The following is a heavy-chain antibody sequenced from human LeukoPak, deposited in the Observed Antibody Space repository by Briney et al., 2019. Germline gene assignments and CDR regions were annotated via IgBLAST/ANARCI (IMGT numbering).Heavy chain of an antibody. CDR1: GFTFSTYW. CDR2: INACGSST. V-gene: IGHV3-74*01. Sequence: PGGSLRLSCAASGFTFSTYWMHWVRQAPGKGLVWVSRINACGSSTNYADSVKGRFTISRDNAKNTVYLQMNSLSAEDTAMYYCTFSSYGDHVGVDAFDMWGQGTMVTVSS. CDR3: TFSSYGDHVGVDAFDM. J-gene: IGHJ3*02. D-gene: IGHD4-17*01.